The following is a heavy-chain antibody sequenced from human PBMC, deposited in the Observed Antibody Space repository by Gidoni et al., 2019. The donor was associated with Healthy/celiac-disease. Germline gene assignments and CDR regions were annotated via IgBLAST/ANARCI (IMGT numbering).Heavy chain of an antibody. D-gene: IGHD6-19*01. CDR3: AGLAVAGPLYYYYYGMDV. CDR1: GVSISSYY. J-gene: IGHJ6*02. Sequence: QVQLQESGPGLVTPSETLSLTCTVPGVSISSYYWSWIRQPAGKGLEWIGRLYTSGSTNYNPSLKSRVTMSVDTSKNQFSLKLSSVTAADTAVYYCAGLAVAGPLYYYYYGMDVWGQGTTVTVSS. V-gene: IGHV4-4*07. CDR2: LYTSGST.